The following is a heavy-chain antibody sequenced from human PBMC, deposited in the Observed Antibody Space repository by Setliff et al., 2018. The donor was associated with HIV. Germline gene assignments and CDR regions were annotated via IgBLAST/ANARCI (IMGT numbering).Heavy chain of an antibody. Sequence: SETLSLTCSVSGDSIGTYYWNWIRQTPGKRLEWIGFFYYGGSTDYNPALKNRVAISVDTSRNRVSLKMTSVTAADTAVYYCARLGYSGSLVGAFDVWGQGTMVTVSS. CDR2: FYYGGST. V-gene: IGHV4-59*01. CDR3: ARLGYSGSLVGAFDV. J-gene: IGHJ3*01. D-gene: IGHD1-26*01. CDR1: GDSIGTYY.